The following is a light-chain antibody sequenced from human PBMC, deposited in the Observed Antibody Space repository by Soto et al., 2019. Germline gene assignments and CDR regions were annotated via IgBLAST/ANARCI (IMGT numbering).Light chain of an antibody. V-gene: IGKV3-20*01. CDR1: QSVNSNF. CDR3: QHYDGSPRT. J-gene: IGKJ2*01. Sequence: ETVLTQSPGTVSLSPGESATLSCRPSQSVNSNFLAWYQQKPGQAPRLLIYGVFNRATGIPDRFSGSGSGTDFTLTISGLEPEDSAVYYCQHYDGSPRTFGQGTKLEIK. CDR2: GVF.